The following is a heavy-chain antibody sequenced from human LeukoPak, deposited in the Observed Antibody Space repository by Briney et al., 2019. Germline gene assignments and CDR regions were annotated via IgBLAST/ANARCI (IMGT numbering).Heavy chain of an antibody. CDR3: ASLGGAVAGGRTRSGSRQWYFDL. CDR2: ISGSVDST. CDR1: GFIFRRYA. Sequence: PGGSLRLSCAASGFIFRRYAMNWVRQAPGKGLEWVSAISGSVDSTYYADSVKGRFTISRDNSKNTLYMQMNSLRAEDTAVYYCASLGGAVAGGRTRSGSRQWYFDLWGRGTLVTVSS. D-gene: IGHD6-19*01. J-gene: IGHJ2*01. V-gene: IGHV3-23*01.